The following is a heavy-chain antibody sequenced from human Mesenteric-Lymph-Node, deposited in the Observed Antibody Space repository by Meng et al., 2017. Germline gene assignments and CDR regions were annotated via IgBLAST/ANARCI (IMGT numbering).Heavy chain of an antibody. V-gene: IGHV3-21*01. D-gene: IGHD2-8*02. CDR2: ISSSSSYI. CDR3: ARYSTGPSRIDV. Sequence: GESLKISCAASGFTFSSYSMNWVRQAPGKGLEWVSSISSSSSYIYYADSVKGRFTISRDNAKNSLYLQMNSLRAEDTAVYYCARYSTGPSRIDVWGPGTTVTVSS. CDR1: GFTFSSYS. J-gene: IGHJ6*02.